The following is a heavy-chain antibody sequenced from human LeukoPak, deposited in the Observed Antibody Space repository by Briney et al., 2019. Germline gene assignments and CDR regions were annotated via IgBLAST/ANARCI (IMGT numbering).Heavy chain of an antibody. D-gene: IGHD4-11*01. J-gene: IGHJ4*02. CDR3: AGDPSRLGGYSNFDY. CDR2: ISYDGSNK. Sequence: GGSLRLSCAASGFTFSSYAMHWVRQAPGKGLEWVAVISYDGSNKYYADSVKGRFTISRDNSKNTLYLQMNSLRAEDTAVYYCAGDPSRLGGYSNFDYWGQGTLVTVSS. V-gene: IGHV3-30*04. CDR1: GFTFSSYA.